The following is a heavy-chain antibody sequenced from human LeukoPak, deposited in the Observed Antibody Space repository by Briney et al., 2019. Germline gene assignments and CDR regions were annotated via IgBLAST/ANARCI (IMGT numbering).Heavy chain of an antibody. CDR2: IRSKAYGGTT. Sequence: GGSLRLSCTASGFTFGDYAMSWFRQAPGKGLEWVGFIRSKAYGGTTEYAASVKGRFTISRDDSKSIAYLQMNSLKTEDTAVYYCTRESSSGWAYYYYYMDVWGKGTTVTVSS. CDR1: GFTFGDYA. V-gene: IGHV3-49*03. CDR3: TRESSSGWAYYYYYMDV. J-gene: IGHJ6*03. D-gene: IGHD6-19*01.